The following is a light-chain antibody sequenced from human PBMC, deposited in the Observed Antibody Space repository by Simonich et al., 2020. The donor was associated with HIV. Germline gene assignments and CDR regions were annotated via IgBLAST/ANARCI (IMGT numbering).Light chain of an antibody. CDR2: EGR. CDR1: SSVVGSYNL. Sequence: QSALTQPASVSGSPGQSITISCPGTSSVVGSYNLVSWYQQHPGKAPKLMIYEGRKRPSGVSNRFSGSKSGNTASLTISGLQTEDEADYYGCSYLVSSTYVFGTGTKVTVL. V-gene: IGLV2-23*01. CDR3: CSYLVSSTYV. J-gene: IGLJ1*01.